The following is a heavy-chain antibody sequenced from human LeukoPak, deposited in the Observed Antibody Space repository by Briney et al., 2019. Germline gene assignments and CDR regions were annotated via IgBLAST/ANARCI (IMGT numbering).Heavy chain of an antibody. D-gene: IGHD3-22*01. Sequence: GGSLRLSCAASGFTFSSYWMHWVRQAPGQGLVWVSRINSDGSSTSYADSVQGRFTITRDNAKNTLYLQMNSLRADDTAVYYCATGGSGYYYRSFDYWGQGTLVTVSS. CDR2: INSDGSST. J-gene: IGHJ4*02. CDR1: GFTFSSYW. V-gene: IGHV3-74*01. CDR3: ATGGSGYYYRSFDY.